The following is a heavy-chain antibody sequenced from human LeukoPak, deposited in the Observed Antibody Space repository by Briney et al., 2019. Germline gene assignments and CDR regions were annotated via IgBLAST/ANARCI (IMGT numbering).Heavy chain of an antibody. CDR1: GFTFSSYS. Sequence: KSGGSLRLSCAASGFTFSSYSMNWVRQAPGKGLEWVSSISSSSSYIYYADSVKGRFTISRDNAKNSLYLQMNSLRAEDTAVYYCAREAPEGMRAEWDDGAFDIWGQGTMVTVSS. D-gene: IGHD6-13*01. V-gene: IGHV3-21*01. CDR2: ISSSSSYI. CDR3: AREAPEGMRAEWDDGAFDI. J-gene: IGHJ3*02.